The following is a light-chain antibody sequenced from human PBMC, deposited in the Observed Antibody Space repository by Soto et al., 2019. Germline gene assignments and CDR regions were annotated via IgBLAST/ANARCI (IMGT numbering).Light chain of an antibody. CDR3: QQYNSSPIT. J-gene: IGKJ3*01. Sequence: DIQMTQSPSTLSASVGDRVTITCRASQSISSWLAWYQQKPGKAPKLLIYDASSLESGVPSRFSGSGSGTEFTLTISSLQPDDFATYYCQQYNSSPITFGPGT. V-gene: IGKV1-5*01. CDR2: DAS. CDR1: QSISSW.